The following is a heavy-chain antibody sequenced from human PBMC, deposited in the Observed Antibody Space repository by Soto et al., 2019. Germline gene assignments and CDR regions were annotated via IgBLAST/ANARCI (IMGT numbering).Heavy chain of an antibody. CDR2: INPSGGST. D-gene: IGHD1-26*01. J-gene: IGHJ4*02. Sequence: ASVEVSCKASGYTFTSYYMHWVRQAPGQGLEWMGIINPSGGSTSYAQKFQGRVTMTRDTSTSTVYMELSSLRSEDTAVYYCARDRVLYSGSYYGQGTHFDYWGQGTLVTVSS. V-gene: IGHV1-46*01. CDR3: ARDRVLYSGSYYGQGTHFDY. CDR1: GYTFTSYY.